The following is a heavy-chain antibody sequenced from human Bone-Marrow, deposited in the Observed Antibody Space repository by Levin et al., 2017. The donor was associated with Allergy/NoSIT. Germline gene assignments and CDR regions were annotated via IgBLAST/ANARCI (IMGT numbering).Heavy chain of an antibody. D-gene: IGHD1-26*01. V-gene: IGHV1-8*01. CDR3: TRGEWELVD. CDR1: GYTFTSYD. Sequence: GESLKISCKASGYTFTSYDINWVRQATGQGLEWMGWMSPNSGNTGYAQNFQGRVTMTRSTSMSTAYMELSSLTSEDTAVYYCTRGEWELVDWGQGTLVTVSS. J-gene: IGHJ4*02. CDR2: MSPNSGNT.